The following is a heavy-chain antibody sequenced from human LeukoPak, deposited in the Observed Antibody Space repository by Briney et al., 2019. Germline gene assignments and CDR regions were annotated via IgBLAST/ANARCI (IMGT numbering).Heavy chain of an antibody. CDR1: EVTFSTYT. J-gene: IGHJ4*02. D-gene: IGHD1-26*01. Sequence: GGSLRLSCAASEVTFSTYTMTWVRQPPGKGLEWVSSISGSGNYIYYADSLKGRFTISRDNANNLLFLQMSSLRAEDTAVYYCARVFEGGSYHSPFDYWGQGTLVTVSS. CDR2: ISGSGNYI. V-gene: IGHV3-21*06. CDR3: ARVFEGGSYHSPFDY.